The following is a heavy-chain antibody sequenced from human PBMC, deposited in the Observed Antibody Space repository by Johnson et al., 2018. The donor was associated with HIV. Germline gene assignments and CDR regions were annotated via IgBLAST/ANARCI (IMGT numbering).Heavy chain of an antibody. V-gene: IGHV3-30*02. J-gene: IGHJ3*02. CDR1: GFTFSSYG. CDR3: AGEVFTNGFDI. CDR2: IRYDGSNQ. Sequence: QVQLVDSGGGVIRPGGSLRLSCAASGFTFSSYGMHWVRQAPGKGLEWVAFIRYDGSNQYYADSVKGRFTISRDNSKNKLFLQMKLITVEDTAMYYCAGEVFTNGFDIWGQGTMVTVSS. D-gene: IGHD3-10*01.